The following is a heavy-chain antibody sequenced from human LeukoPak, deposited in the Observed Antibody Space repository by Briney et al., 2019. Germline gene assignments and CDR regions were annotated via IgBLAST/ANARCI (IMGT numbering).Heavy chain of an antibody. Sequence: GGSLRLSCAASGFTVSTNYMSWVRQAPGKGLEWVSVLYSGGATHYADSVKGRFTISRDNSKNTLFLQMNTLRAEDTAVYYCARGVGGPFAYWGQGTLVTVPS. J-gene: IGHJ4*02. V-gene: IGHV3-53*01. CDR2: LYSGGAT. D-gene: IGHD1-26*01. CDR3: ARGVGGPFAY. CDR1: GFTVSTNY.